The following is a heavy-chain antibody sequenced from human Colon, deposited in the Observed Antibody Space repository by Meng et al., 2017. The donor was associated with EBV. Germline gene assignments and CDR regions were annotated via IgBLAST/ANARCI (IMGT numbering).Heavy chain of an antibody. D-gene: IGHD6-19*01. J-gene: IGHJ4*02. V-gene: IGHV4-31*03. CDR3: ARVSSGWDYFDY. CDR1: GGSVSSGGYY. CDR2: IYYSGST. Sequence: LQESGPGLVEPSRALSPTRTVSGGSVSSGGYYWTWIRRHQGKGLEWFGHIYYSGSTFYHPSLKRRVIISIDTSKNQFSLNLRSVTAADTAVYYCARVSSGWDYFDYWGQGTLVTVSS.